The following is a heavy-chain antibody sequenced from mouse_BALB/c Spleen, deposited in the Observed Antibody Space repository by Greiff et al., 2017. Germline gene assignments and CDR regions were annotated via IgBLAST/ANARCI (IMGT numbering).Heavy chain of an antibody. CDR1: GFTFSDYY. V-gene: IGHV5-4*02. CDR2: ISDGGSYT. CDR3: ARGGGYSSYWYFDV. D-gene: IGHD2-3*01. J-gene: IGHJ1*01. Sequence: DVMLVASGGGLVKPGGSLKLSCAASGFTFSDYYMYWVRQTPEKRLEWVATISDGGSYTYYPDSVKGRFTISRDNAKNNLYLQMSSLKSEDTAMYYCARGGGYSSYWYFDVWGAGTTVTVSS.